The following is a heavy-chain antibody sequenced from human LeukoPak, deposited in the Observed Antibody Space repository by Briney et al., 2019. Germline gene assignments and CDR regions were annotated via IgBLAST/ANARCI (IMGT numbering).Heavy chain of an antibody. CDR3: ARDRFAVGITYGMDV. CDR1: GGTVSSYA. Sequence: SVKVSCKASGGTVSSYAISWVRQAPGQGLEWMGGIIPIFGTANYAQKFQGRVTITADESTSTAYMELSSLRSEDTAVYYCARDRFAVGITYGMDVWGQGTTVTVSS. V-gene: IGHV1-69*13. J-gene: IGHJ6*02. CDR2: IIPIFGTA. D-gene: IGHD3-10*01.